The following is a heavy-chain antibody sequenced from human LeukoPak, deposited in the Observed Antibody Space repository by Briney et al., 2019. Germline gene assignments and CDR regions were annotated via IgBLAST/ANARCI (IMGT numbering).Heavy chain of an antibody. Sequence: ASVKVSCKASGYTFTGYYMHWVRQAPGQGLEWMGWISAYNGNTNYAQKLQGRVTMTTDTSTSTAYMELRSLRSDDTAVYYCARGKAAAGTLWWFDPWGQGTLVTVSS. V-gene: IGHV1-18*04. CDR2: ISAYNGNT. CDR3: ARGKAAAGTLWWFDP. D-gene: IGHD6-13*01. CDR1: GYTFTGYY. J-gene: IGHJ5*02.